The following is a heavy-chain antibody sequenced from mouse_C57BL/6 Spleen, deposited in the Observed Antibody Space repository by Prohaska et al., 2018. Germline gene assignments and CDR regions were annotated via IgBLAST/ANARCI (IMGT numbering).Heavy chain of an antibody. V-gene: IGHV1-52*01. D-gene: IGHD2-5*01. CDR2: IDPSDSET. CDR1: GYTFTSYW. CDR3: AREGLTILTTRYFYY. J-gene: IGHJ2*01. Sequence: QQPAAELVRPGSSVKLSCQTSGYTFTSYWRHWVKQRPIQGLEWIGNIDPSDSETHYNQKFKDKATLTVDKSSSTAYMQLSSLTSEDSAVDYCAREGLTILTTRYFYYWGQGTTLTVSS.